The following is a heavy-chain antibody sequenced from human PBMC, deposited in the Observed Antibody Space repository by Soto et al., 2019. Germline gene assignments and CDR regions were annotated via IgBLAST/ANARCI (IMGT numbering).Heavy chain of an antibody. CDR1: GFTFISYW. D-gene: IGHD5-18*01. CDR3: ARGYSIDY. CDR2: IKQSGSET. Sequence: WGSLRLSCAASGFTFISYWMTCVRHSPLKGLEWVANIKQSGSETYYVDSVKGRFTISRDDAKNAVYLQMNTLRAEDTAVYFCARGYSIDYWGQGTLVTVSS. V-gene: IGHV3-7*03. J-gene: IGHJ4*02.